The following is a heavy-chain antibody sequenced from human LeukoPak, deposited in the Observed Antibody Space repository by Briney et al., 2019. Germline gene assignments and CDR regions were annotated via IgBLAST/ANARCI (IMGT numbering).Heavy chain of an antibody. J-gene: IGHJ6*03. Sequence: GGSLRLSRAASGFTFSSYWMHWGRQAPGKGLVWVSRINSDGSSTSYADSVKGRFTISRDNAKNTLYLQMNSLRAEDTAVYYCASTTIFGVVMPYYYYYYMDVWGKGTTVTVSS. CDR2: INSDGSST. D-gene: IGHD3-3*01. CDR1: GFTFSSYW. V-gene: IGHV3-74*01. CDR3: ASTTIFGVVMPYYYYYYMDV.